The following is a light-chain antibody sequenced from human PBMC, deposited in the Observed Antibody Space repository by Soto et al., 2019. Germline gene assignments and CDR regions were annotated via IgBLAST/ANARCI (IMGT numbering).Light chain of an antibody. Sequence: EIVLTQSPGTLSLSPGERAILSCRAGQSVSSSSLAWYQQKPGQAPRLLIYGASNRATGIPDRVSGSGSGTDFTLTISSLEPEDAGIYYCQQRSHWPPITFGQGTRLEIK. CDR3: QQRSHWPPIT. V-gene: IGKV3D-20*02. CDR1: QSVSSSS. CDR2: GAS. J-gene: IGKJ5*01.